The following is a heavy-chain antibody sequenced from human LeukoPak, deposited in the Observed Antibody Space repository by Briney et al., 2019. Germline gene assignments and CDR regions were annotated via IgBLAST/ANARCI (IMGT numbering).Heavy chain of an antibody. V-gene: IGHV3-48*01. CDR3: ASRRVGATYYFDY. D-gene: IGHD1-26*01. CDR2: ISSGSSTI. CDR1: GFTFSSYS. Sequence: PGGSLRLSCAASGFTFSSYSMNWVRQAPGKGLEWVSYISSGSSTIYYADSVKGRFTISRDNAKNSLYLQMNSLRAEDTAVYYCASRRVGATYYFDYWGQGTLVTVSS. J-gene: IGHJ4*02.